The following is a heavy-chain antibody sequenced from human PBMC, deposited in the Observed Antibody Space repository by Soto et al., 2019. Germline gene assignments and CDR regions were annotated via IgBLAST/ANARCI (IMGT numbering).Heavy chain of an antibody. Sequence: QVQLQESGPGLVKPSETLSLTCTVSGGSISSYYWSWIRQPPGKGLEWIGYIYYSGSTNYNPSLKRRGTRSVDTSKNQFSLKLSSVTAADTAVYYCARVWGGAFDIWGQGTMVTVSS. CDR2: IYYSGST. D-gene: IGHD3-10*01. V-gene: IGHV4-59*01. CDR3: ARVWGGAFDI. J-gene: IGHJ3*02. CDR1: GGSISSYY.